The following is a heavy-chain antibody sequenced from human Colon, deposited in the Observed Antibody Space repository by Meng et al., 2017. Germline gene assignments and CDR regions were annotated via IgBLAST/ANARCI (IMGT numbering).Heavy chain of an antibody. V-gene: IGHV3-7*01. Sequence: GESLKISCAASGFSFSTYWMGWVRQAPGKGLERVASINQDGSDKNYLESVKGRFTVSRDNAKNSLYLQMNSLRAEDTAVYYCARLVAVGTWAFDIWGQGTRVTCSS. CDR2: INQDGSDK. D-gene: IGHD6-19*01. J-gene: IGHJ3*02. CDR1: GFSFSTYW. CDR3: ARLVAVGTWAFDI.